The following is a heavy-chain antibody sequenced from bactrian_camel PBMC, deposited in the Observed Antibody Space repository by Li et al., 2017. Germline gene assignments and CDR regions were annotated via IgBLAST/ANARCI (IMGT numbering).Heavy chain of an antibody. V-gene: IGHV3S28*01. Sequence: QLVESGGASVQAGASLTLACVASGPYTRNSYSMGWFRQAPGEQREAVAAIYTGSGNSYYTSSVKGRFTLSQDKAKNTLYLQMNSLKPEDTAMYYCQAWNTDGSSCGRFAPGVFPSWGQGTQVTVS. D-gene: IGHD6*01. CDR3: QAWNTDGSSCGRFAPGVFPS. CDR1: GPYTRNSYS. CDR2: IYTGSGNS. J-gene: IGHJ6*01.